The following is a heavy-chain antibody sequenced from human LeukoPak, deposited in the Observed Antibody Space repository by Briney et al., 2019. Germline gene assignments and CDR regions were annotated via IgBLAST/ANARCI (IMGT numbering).Heavy chain of an antibody. CDR1: GFTFSSYS. V-gene: IGHV3-21*06. CDR2: ISSSSSYI. Sequence: GGSLRLSCAASGFTFSSYSMNWVRQAPGKGLEWVSSISSSSSYIYYADSVKGRFTISRDNAKNSFYLRMNSLRAEDTAVYYCARILGSDEGADFWGQGTLVTVS. J-gene: IGHJ4*02. CDR3: ARILGSDEGADF. D-gene: IGHD1-26*01.